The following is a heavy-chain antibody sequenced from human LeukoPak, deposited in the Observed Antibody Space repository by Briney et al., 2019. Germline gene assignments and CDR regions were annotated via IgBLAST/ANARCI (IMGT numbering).Heavy chain of an antibody. Sequence: PSETLSLTCTVSGGSISSSSYYWGWIRQPPGKGLEWIGSIYYSGSTYYDPSLKSRVTISVDTSKNQFSLKLSSVTAADTAVYYCARDSEWEPGRGGYAFDIWGQGTMVTVSS. D-gene: IGHD1-26*01. J-gene: IGHJ3*02. CDR3: ARDSEWEPGRGGYAFDI. V-gene: IGHV4-39*07. CDR1: GGSISSSSYY. CDR2: IYYSGST.